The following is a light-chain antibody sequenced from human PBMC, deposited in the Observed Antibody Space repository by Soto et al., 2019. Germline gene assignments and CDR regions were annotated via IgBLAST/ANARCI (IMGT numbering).Light chain of an antibody. CDR1: QSVSSQ. V-gene: IGKV3-11*01. CDR3: QQYGTPRSVT. J-gene: IGKJ5*01. CDR2: DAS. Sequence: EMVLTQSPATLSLSPGERATLSCRASQSVSSQLAWYQQKPGQAPRLLIYDASNRATGIPARFSGSGFGTDFTLTISKVEPEDFAVYYCQQYGTPRSVTFGQGTRLEIK.